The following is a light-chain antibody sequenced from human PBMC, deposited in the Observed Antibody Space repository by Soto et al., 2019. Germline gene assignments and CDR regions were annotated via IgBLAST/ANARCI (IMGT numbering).Light chain of an antibody. CDR2: SAS. CDR1: QGIRND. Sequence: IQMTQSPSSLSASVGDRVTITCRASQGIRNDLGWYQQKPGKAPNLLIYSASNLPSGVPSRFTGSGSGTEFTLTISSLQSEDFAVYYCQQYNNWPLTFGGGTKVDIK. CDR3: QQYNNWPLT. J-gene: IGKJ4*01. V-gene: IGKV1-17*01.